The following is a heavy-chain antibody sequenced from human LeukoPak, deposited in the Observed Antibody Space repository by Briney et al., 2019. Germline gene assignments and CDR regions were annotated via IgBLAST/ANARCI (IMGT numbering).Heavy chain of an antibody. CDR1: GFTFSSYS. V-gene: IGHV3-48*04. CDR2: ISSSSSTI. CDR3: ARDLTPPRYCSSTSCYIH. Sequence: PGGSLRLSCAASGFTFSSYSMNWVRQAPGKGLEWVSYISSSSSTIYYADSVKGRFTISRDNAKNSLYLQMNSLRAEDTAVYYCARDLTPPRYCSSTSCYIHWGQGTLVTVSS. D-gene: IGHD2-2*02. J-gene: IGHJ4*02.